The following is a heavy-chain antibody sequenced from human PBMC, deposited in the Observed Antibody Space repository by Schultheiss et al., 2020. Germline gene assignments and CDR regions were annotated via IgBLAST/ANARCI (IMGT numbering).Heavy chain of an antibody. J-gene: IGHJ4*02. CDR2: ISYDGSNK. Sequence: GGSLRLSCAASRFTFSSHAMNWVRQAPGKGLEWVAVISYDGSNKYYADSVKGRFTISRDNSKNTLYLQMNSLKTEDTAVYYCTTDSDQLLPLEVTFDYWGQGTLVTVSS. D-gene: IGHD2-2*01. CDR1: RFTFSSHA. V-gene: IGHV3-30*07. CDR3: TTDSDQLLPLEVTFDY.